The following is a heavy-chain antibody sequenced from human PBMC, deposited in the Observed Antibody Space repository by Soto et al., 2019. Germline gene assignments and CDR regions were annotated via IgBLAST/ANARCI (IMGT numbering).Heavy chain of an antibody. CDR3: VKSRYSDSSGDFYDY. Sequence: ESGGGLVQPGGSLSLSCAASAFTFNNYAMSWVRQAPGKGLEWVSGIGGSGRTTYYADSVKGRFTISRDNSNNTLFLQMNSLRAEDTAVYYCVKSRYSDSSGDFYDYWGQGTLVTVSS. D-gene: IGHD3-22*01. CDR2: IGGSGRTT. CDR1: AFTFNNYA. V-gene: IGHV3-23*01. J-gene: IGHJ4*02.